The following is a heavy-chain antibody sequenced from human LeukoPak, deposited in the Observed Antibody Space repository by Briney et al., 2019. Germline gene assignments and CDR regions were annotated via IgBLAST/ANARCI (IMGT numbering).Heavy chain of an antibody. CDR2: ISSSGSAI. V-gene: IGHV3-48*03. CDR1: GFTFSSYD. D-gene: IGHD2-8*01. J-gene: IGHJ4*02. Sequence: PGGSLRLSCAASGFTFSSYDMNWVRQAPGKGLEWVSYISSSGSAIYYTDSVKGRFTISRDSAQNSMYLQMNSLSAEDTAIYYYARGLRRQFDYWGQGTLVTVSS. CDR3: ARGLRRQFDY.